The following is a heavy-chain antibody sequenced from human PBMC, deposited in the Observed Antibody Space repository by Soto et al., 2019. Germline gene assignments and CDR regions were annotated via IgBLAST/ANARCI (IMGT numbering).Heavy chain of an antibody. V-gene: IGHV1-18*01. D-gene: IGHD3-22*01. CDR3: ARDGFIYDSSGYYYGFDY. CDR2: ISAYNGNT. J-gene: IGHJ4*02. CDR1: GYTFTSYG. Sequence: VKVSCKASGYTFTSYGISWVRQAPGQGLEWMGWISAYNGNTNYAQKLQGRVTMTTDTSTSTAYMELRSLRSDDTAVYYCARDGFIYDSSGYYYGFDYWGQGTLVTVSS.